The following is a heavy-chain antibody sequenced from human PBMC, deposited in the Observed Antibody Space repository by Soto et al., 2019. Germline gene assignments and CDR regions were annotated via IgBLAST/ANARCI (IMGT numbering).Heavy chain of an antibody. CDR3: AIRTGQLAIISEFDGDWFFEV. D-gene: IGHD2-2*01. Sequence: GASVKVSCKASGYTFTSYYMHWVRQAPGQGLEWVGWINPDSGGTNLAQRFQGRVTMTSDTSINTAYMELSSLRSDDTAVYYCAIRTGQLAIISEFDGDWFFEVWGRGTLVTVSS. V-gene: IGHV1-2*02. CDR1: GYTFTSYY. CDR2: INPDSGGT. J-gene: IGHJ2*01.